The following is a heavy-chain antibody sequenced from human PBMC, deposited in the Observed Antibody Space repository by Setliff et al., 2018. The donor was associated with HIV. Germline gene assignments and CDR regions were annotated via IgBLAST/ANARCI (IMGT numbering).Heavy chain of an antibody. CDR1: GFTFSIYP. D-gene: IGHD3-3*01. CDR2: ISSSSSYI. J-gene: IGHJ3*02. V-gene: IGHV3-21*01. Sequence: LRLSCAASGFTFSIYPMNWVRQAPGKGLEWVSSISSSSSYIYYADSLKGRFTISRDNAKNSLYLQMSSLRAEDTAVYYCARDHPSYYDFWSGYYTKAFDIWGQGTMVTVSS. CDR3: ARDHPSYYDFWSGYYTKAFDI.